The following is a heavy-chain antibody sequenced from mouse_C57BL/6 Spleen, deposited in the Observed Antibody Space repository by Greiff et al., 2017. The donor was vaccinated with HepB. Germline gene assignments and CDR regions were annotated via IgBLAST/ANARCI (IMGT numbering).Heavy chain of an antibody. V-gene: IGHV1-80*01. J-gene: IGHJ3*01. CDR1: GYAFSSYW. CDR2: IYPGDGDT. CDR3: ARSGMVTWFAY. D-gene: IGHD2-1*01. Sequence: VQLQQSGAELVKPGASVKISCKASGYAFSSYWMNWVKQRPGKGLEWIGQIYPGDGDTNYNGKVKGTATLTTDNSSSTAYMQLSSLTSEDSAVYFCARSGMVTWFAYWGQGTLVTVAA.